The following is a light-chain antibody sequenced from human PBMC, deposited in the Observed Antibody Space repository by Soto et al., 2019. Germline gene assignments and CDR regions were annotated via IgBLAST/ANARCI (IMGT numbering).Light chain of an antibody. CDR2: DAS. V-gene: IGKV3-20*01. CDR1: QSVRSGR. CDR3: REYDDPPPIT. J-gene: IGKJ5*01. Sequence: EIVLTQSPDTLSLSPGERATLSCRASQSVRSGRLAWYQQKPGQAPRLIIFDASNRASGVPVRFSGSGSGTDFTLTITRLEPEDFAVYYCREYDDPPPITFGLGTRLEIK.